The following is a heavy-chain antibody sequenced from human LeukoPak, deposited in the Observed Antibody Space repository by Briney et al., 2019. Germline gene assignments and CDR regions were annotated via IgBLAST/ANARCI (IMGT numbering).Heavy chain of an antibody. V-gene: IGHV1-46*01. CDR2: INPSGAST. J-gene: IGHJ4*02. Sequence: ASVKVSCKASGDTFTSYYMHWVRQAPGQGLEWMGIINPSGASTIYAQEFQGRVTMTRDTSISTAYMDLSRLRSDDTALYYCARARRTRNIYGDYVFLFDYWGQGTLVTVSS. D-gene: IGHD4-17*01. CDR3: ARARRTRNIYGDYVFLFDY. CDR1: GDTFTSYY.